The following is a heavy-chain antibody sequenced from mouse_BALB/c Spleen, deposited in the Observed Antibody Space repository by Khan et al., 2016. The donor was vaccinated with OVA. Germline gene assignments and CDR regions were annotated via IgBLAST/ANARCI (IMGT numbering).Heavy chain of an antibody. Sequence: QLQQSGAELAKPGASVKMSCKASGYTFPNYWMHWVKQGPGQGLEWIGYINPSTDYTEYNQRFKDRATLTADKSSSTAYMQLSSLTSEDSAVYYCTRLGYSYGSTFVYWGQGTTLTVSS. CDR2: INPSTDYT. D-gene: IGHD1-1*01. CDR3: TRLGYSYGSTFVY. CDR1: GYTFPNYW. V-gene: IGHV1-7*01. J-gene: IGHJ2*01.